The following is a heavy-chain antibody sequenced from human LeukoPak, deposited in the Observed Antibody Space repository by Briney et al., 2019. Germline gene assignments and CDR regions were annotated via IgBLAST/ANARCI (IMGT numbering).Heavy chain of an antibody. J-gene: IGHJ4*02. Sequence: GGSLRLSCAASGFTFTNYWMSWVRQAPGKGLELVANIKQDRSEKYYVDSVKGRFTISRDNAKNSLYLQMNSLRAEDTAVYYCARDLFATSRSGYWGQGTLVTVSS. D-gene: IGHD1-26*01. V-gene: IGHV3-7*01. CDR2: IKQDRSEK. CDR1: GFTFTNYW. CDR3: ARDLFATSRSGY.